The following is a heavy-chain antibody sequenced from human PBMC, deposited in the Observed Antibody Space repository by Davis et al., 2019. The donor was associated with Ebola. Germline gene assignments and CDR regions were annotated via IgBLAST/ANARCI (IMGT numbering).Heavy chain of an antibody. CDR3: ARVVTRGWFEY. CDR2: IYYSGST. Sequence: MPSETLSLTCTVSGGSISSYYWSWIRQPPGKGLEWIGYIYYSGSTNYNPSLKSRVTIPVDTSKNQFSLKLSSVTAADTAVYYCARVVTRGWFEYWGQGTLVTVSS. V-gene: IGHV4-59*01. J-gene: IGHJ5*01. CDR1: GGSISSYY.